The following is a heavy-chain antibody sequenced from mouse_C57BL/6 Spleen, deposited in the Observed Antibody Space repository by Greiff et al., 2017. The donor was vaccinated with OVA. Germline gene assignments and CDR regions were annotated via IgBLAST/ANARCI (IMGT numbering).Heavy chain of an antibody. CDR2: IDPNSGGT. CDR3: ARFPDYYGSSYGGAWFAY. J-gene: IGHJ3*01. D-gene: IGHD1-1*01. V-gene: IGHV1-72*01. CDR1: GYTFTSYW. Sequence: VQLQQPGAELVKPGASVKLSCKASGYTFTSYWMHWVKQRPGRGLEWIGRIDPNSGGTKYNEKFKSKATLTVDKPSSTAYMQLSSLTSEDSAVYYCARFPDYYGSSYGGAWFAYWGQGTLVTVSA.